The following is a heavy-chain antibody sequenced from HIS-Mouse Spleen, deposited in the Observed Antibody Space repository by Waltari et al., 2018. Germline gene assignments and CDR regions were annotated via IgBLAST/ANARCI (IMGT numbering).Heavy chain of an antibody. V-gene: IGHV3-23*01. CDR2: ISGSGGST. D-gene: IGHD6-19*01. CDR3: AKDTPPETRIAVAGPFDY. Sequence: EVQLLESGGGLVQPGGSLRLSCAASGFTFSSYAMSWVRQAPGKGLEWVSAISGSGGSTYYADSVKGRFTISRDNSKNTLYLQMNSLRAEDTAVYYCAKDTPPETRIAVAGPFDYWGQGTLVTVSS. J-gene: IGHJ4*02. CDR1: GFTFSSYA.